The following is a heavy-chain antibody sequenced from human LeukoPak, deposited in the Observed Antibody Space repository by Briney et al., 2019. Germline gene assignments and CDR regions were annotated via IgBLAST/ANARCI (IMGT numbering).Heavy chain of an antibody. V-gene: IGHV1-69*13. Sequence: SVKVSCKASGGTFSSYAISWVRQAPGQGLEWMGGIIPIFGTANYAQKFQGRVTITADESTSTAYMELSSLRSEDTAVYYCARYGYSYGQDDLDYWGQGTLVTVSS. CDR3: ARYGYSYGQDDLDY. J-gene: IGHJ4*02. D-gene: IGHD5-18*01. CDR2: IIPIFGTA. CDR1: GGTFSSYA.